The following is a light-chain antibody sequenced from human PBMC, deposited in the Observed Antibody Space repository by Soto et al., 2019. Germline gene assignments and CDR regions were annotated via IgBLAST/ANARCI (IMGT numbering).Light chain of an antibody. J-gene: IGLJ1*01. V-gene: IGLV2-14*01. CDR2: EVS. CDR3: SSYTSSSTLV. CDR1: SRDVGGSNY. Sequence: QSVLIQPASVSGSPGQSITISCTGTSRDVGGSNYVSWYQHHPHRAPKLLIYEVSYRPSGVSSRFSGSKSGNTASLTISGLQAEDEADYYCSSYTSSSTLVFGTGTKVTVL.